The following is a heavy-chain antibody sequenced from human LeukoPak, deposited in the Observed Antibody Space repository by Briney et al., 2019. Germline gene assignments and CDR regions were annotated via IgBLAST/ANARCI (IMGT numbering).Heavy chain of an antibody. J-gene: IGHJ6*02. D-gene: IGHD2-21*01. V-gene: IGHV4-4*02. CDR3: ARHKIEYYYYGMDV. CDR2: FHNSGTS. CDR1: GVSISSSNR. Sequence: SGTLSLTCDVSGVSISSSNRWSWVRQPPGKGLEWIGYFHNSGTSTYNPSLKSRVTISVDTSKNQFSLKLSSVTAADTAVYYCARHKIEYYYYGMDVWSQGTTVTVSS.